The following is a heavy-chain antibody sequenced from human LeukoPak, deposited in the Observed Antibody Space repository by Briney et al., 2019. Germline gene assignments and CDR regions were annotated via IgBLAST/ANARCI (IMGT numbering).Heavy chain of an antibody. D-gene: IGHD3-10*01. CDR1: GFTFSGYS. Sequence: TGGSLRLSCAASGFTFSGYSMNWVRQAPGKGLEWVSSISSSSSYIYYADSVKGRFTISRDNAKNSLYLQMNSLRAEDTAVYYCARSTGSYYPYYYYYMDVWGKGTTVTVSS. CDR3: ARSTGSYYPYYYYYMDV. V-gene: IGHV3-21*01. CDR2: ISSSSSYI. J-gene: IGHJ6*03.